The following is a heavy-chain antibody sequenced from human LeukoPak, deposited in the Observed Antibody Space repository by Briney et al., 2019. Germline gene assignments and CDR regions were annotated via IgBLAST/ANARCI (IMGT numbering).Heavy chain of an antibody. J-gene: IGHJ4*02. CDR2: ISYDGSNK. D-gene: IGHD1-1*01. CDR1: GFTFSSYA. CDR3: ARSGGRNDEDY. V-gene: IGHV3-30*04. Sequence: PGGSLRLSCAASGFTFSSYAMHWVRQAPGKGLEWVAVISYDGSNKYYADSVKGRFTISRDNSKNTLYLQMNSLRAEDTAVYYCARSGGRNDEDYWGQGTLVTVSS.